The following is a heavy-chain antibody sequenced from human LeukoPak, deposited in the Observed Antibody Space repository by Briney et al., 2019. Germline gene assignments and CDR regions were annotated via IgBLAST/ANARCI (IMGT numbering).Heavy chain of an antibody. CDR2: ISGSGGST. CDR1: GFTFSSYA. D-gene: IGHD4-23*01. V-gene: IGHV3-23*01. Sequence: GGSLRLSCAASGFTFSSYAMSWVRQAPGKGLEWVSAISGSGGSTYYADSVKGRFAISRDNSKNTLYLQMNSLRAEDTAVYYCAKVTIYGGNAYWGQGTLVTVSS. J-gene: IGHJ4*02. CDR3: AKVTIYGGNAY.